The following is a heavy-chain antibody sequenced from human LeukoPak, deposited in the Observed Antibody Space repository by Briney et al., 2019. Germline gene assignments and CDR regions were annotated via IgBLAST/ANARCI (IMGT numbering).Heavy chain of an antibody. CDR1: GFTFSSYG. CDR3: ARNSGSYYFDY. D-gene: IGHD1-26*01. V-gene: IGHV3-33*01. J-gene: IGHJ4*02. CDR2: IWYDGSNK. Sequence: PGGSLRLSCAASGFTFSSYGMHWVRQAPGKGLEWVAVIWYDGSNKYYADSVKGRFTISRDNSKNTLYLQMNSLRAEDTAVYYCARNSGSYYFDYWGKGTLVTVSS.